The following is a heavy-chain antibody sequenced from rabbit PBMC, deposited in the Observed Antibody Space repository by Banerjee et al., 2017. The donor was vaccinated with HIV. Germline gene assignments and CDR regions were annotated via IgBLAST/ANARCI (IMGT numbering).Heavy chain of an antibody. CDR3: ARDGAGGSYFAL. V-gene: IGHV1S40*01. Sequence: EESGGDLVKPGASLTLTCIASGVSFSGSSYMCWVRQAPGKGLEWIACISAGSTTGTYYASWAKGRFTFSKTSSTTVTLQMTSLTAADTATYFCARDGAGGSYFALLGPGTLVTVS. D-gene: IGHD8-1*01. CDR1: GVSFSGSSY. CDR2: ISAGSTTGT. J-gene: IGHJ4*01.